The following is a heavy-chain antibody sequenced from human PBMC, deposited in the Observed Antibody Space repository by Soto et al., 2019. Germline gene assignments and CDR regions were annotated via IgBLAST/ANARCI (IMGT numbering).Heavy chain of an antibody. CDR1: GFTFSSYW. CDR3: ATIFGVAPDAFDI. Sequence: GGSLRLSCAASGFTFSSYWMHCVRQAPGKGLVWVSRINSDGSSTSYADSVKGRFTISRDNAKNTLYLQMNSLRAEDTAVYYCATIFGVAPDAFDIWGQGTMVTVSS. CDR2: INSDGSST. V-gene: IGHV3-74*01. D-gene: IGHD3-3*01. J-gene: IGHJ3*02.